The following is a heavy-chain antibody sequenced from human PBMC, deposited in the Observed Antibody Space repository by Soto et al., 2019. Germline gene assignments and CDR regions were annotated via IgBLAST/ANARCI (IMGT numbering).Heavy chain of an antibody. CDR1: GFTFSSYW. CDR3: ARDPKKPTYYDFWSGYYDRYFQH. CDR2: INSDGSST. Sequence: XGSLRLSCAAAGFTFSSYWMHWVRQAPGKGLVWVSRINSDGSSTSYADSVKGRFTISRDNAKNTLYLQMNSLRAEDTAVYYCARDPKKPTYYDFWSGYYDRYFQHWGQGTLVTVSS. J-gene: IGHJ1*01. V-gene: IGHV3-74*01. D-gene: IGHD3-3*01.